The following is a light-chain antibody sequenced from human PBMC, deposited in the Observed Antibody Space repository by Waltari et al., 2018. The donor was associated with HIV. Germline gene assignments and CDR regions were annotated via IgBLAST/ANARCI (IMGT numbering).Light chain of an antibody. CDR2: GKN. CDR1: SLRSSY. CDR3: QAWDSSAVYV. J-gene: IGLJ1*01. Sequence: SSELTQDPAVSVALGQTVRITCQGDSLRSSYASWYQQKPGQAPVLVIYGKNNRPSGIPDRFSGSSSGNTASLTITGAQAMDEAEYYCQAWDSSAVYVFGTGTKVTVL. V-gene: IGLV3-19*01.